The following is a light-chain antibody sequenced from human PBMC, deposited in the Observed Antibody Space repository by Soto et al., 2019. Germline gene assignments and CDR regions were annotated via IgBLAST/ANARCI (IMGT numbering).Light chain of an antibody. CDR3: SSYAGSSNYV. V-gene: IGLV2-8*01. CDR2: EVS. J-gene: IGLJ1*01. Sequence: QSALTQPLSASGSPGQSVTISCTGTSSDVGGYNYVSWYQHHPGKAPKLMIYEVSKRPSGVPDRFSGSKSGNTASLTVSGLQAEDEADYYCSSYAGSSNYVFGTGTQLTVL. CDR1: SSDVGGYNY.